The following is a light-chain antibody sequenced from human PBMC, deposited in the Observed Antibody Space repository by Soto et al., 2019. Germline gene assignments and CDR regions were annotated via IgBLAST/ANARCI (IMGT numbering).Light chain of an antibody. CDR2: KAS. V-gene: IGKV1-5*03. CDR3: QQYNSYWT. Sequence: DIQMTQYPSTLSASVGDRVTITCRASQRISSWLAWYQQKPGKAPTLLIYKASSLESGVPSRFSGSGSGTEFTLTISSLQPDDFATYYCQQYNSYWTFGQGTKVEIK. J-gene: IGKJ1*01. CDR1: QRISSW.